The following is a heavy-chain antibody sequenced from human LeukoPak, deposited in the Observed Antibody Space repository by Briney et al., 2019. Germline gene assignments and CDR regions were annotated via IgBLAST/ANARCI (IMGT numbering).Heavy chain of an antibody. V-gene: IGHV4-59*01. J-gene: IGHJ3*02. CDR3: ASNDYSSSDAFDI. CDR2: IYYSGST. Sequence: SETLSLTCTASGGSISSYYWSWIRQPPGKGLEWIGYIYYSGSTNYNPSLKSRVTISVDTSKNQFSLKLSSVTAADTAVYYCASNDYSSSDAFDIWGQGTMVTVSS. D-gene: IGHD4-11*01. CDR1: GGSISSYY.